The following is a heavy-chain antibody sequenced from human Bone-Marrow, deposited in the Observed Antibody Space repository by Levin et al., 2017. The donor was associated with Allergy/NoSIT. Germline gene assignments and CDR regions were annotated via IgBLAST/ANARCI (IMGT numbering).Heavy chain of an antibody. J-gene: IGHJ3*02. CDR2: IIPIFGTA. CDR1: GGTFSSYA. Sequence: SVKVSCKASGGTFSSYAISWVRQAPGQGLEWMGGIIPIFGTANYAQKFQGRVTITADKSTSTAYMELSSLRSEDTAVYYCARGYSSSPGTFDIWGQGTMVTVSS. CDR3: ARGYSSSPGTFDI. V-gene: IGHV1-69*06. D-gene: IGHD6-13*01.